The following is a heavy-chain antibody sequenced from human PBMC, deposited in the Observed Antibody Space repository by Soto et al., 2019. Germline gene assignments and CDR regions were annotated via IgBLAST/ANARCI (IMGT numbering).Heavy chain of an antibody. CDR3: ARDSMIVVVTPRYAYYGMDV. D-gene: IGHD3-22*01. CDR1: GYTFTKYG. Sequence: GGSVKVACKASGYTFTKYGISWVRQAPGQGLEWMGWISGYQGDTNYAQNFQGRFTMTTDTSTGTAYMELRSLRSDDTAMYYCARDSMIVVVTPRYAYYGMDVWGQGTTVTVSS. V-gene: IGHV1-18*01. CDR2: ISGYQGDT. J-gene: IGHJ6*02.